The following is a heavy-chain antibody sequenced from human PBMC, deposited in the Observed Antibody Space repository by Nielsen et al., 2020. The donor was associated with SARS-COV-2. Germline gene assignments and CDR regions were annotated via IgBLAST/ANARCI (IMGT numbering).Heavy chain of an antibody. CDR2: IIPIFGTT. Sequence: SVKVSCKSFGGTFSSTYAITWVRQAPEQGLEWMGGIIPIFGTTNYAQNFQDRVTMTADKSTTTMYMELSSLRSEDTAVYYCARQWTPAKYCTGGDCYYPPLYYYYGMDVWGQGTTVTVSS. D-gene: IGHD2-8*02. CDR1: GGTFSSTYA. J-gene: IGHJ6*02. V-gene: IGHV1-69*06. CDR3: ARQWTPAKYCTGGDCYYPPLYYYYGMDV.